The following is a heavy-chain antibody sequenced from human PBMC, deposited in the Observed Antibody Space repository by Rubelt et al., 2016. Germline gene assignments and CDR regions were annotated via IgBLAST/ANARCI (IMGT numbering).Heavy chain of an antibody. V-gene: IGHV1-3*01. Sequence: QVQLVQSGAEVKKPGASVKVSCKASGYTFTSYAMHWVRQAPGQRLDGMGWINAGNGTTKYSQKFQGRVTITRDTSASTAYMELSSLRSEDTAVYYCARYYYDSSGYVYFDYWGQGTLVTVSS. CDR1: GYTFTSYA. J-gene: IGHJ4*02. CDR3: ARYYYDSSGYVYFDY. D-gene: IGHD3-22*01. CDR2: INAGNGTT.